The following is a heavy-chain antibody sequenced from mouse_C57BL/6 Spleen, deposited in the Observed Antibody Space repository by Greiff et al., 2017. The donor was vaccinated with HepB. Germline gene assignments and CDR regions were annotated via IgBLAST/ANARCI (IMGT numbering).Heavy chain of an antibody. J-gene: IGHJ3*01. Sequence: QVQLQQSGAELVKPGASVKMSCKASGYTFTSYWITWVKQRPGQGLEWIGDIYPGSGSTNYNEKFKSKATLTVDTSSSTAYMQLSSLTSEDSAVYYCARNSYYSNWFAYWGQGTLVTVSA. V-gene: IGHV1-55*01. D-gene: IGHD2-5*01. CDR2: IYPGSGST. CDR1: GYTFTSYW. CDR3: ARNSYYSNWFAY.